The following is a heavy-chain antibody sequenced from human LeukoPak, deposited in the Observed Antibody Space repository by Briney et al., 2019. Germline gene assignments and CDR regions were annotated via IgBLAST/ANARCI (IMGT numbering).Heavy chain of an antibody. CDR2: ISGSDSIT. CDR3: AKEYSSGWYKSHFDY. Sequence: PGGSLRLSCAASGFTFTDYYMSWIRQAPGKGLEWVSYISGSDSITFYADSVKGRFIISRDNAKNTLYLQMNSLRAEDTAVYYCAKEYSSGWYKSHFDYWGQGTLVTVSS. CDR1: GFTFTDYY. D-gene: IGHD6-19*01. J-gene: IGHJ4*02. V-gene: IGHV3-11*01.